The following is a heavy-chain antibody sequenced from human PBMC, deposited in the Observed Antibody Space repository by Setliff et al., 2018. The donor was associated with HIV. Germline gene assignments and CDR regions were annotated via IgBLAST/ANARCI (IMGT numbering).Heavy chain of an antibody. D-gene: IGHD3-10*01. CDR3: VRGGVRGTEYVYLDF. V-gene: IGHV1-69*06. Sequence: SVKVSCKSSGGSFSTYAINWVRQAPGQGLEWMGNIIPLFETPDAAPRFRGRVTITADKSTSTAYMELSSLTHDDTAVYYCVRGGVRGTEYVYLDFWGQGTLVTVSS. CDR2: IIPLFETP. CDR1: GGSFSTYA. J-gene: IGHJ4*02.